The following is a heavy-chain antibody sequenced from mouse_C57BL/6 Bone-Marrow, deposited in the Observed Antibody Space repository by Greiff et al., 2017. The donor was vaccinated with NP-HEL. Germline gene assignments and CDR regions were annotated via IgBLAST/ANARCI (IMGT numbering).Heavy chain of an antibody. CDR3: ARPDYYGSSPWFAY. J-gene: IGHJ3*01. V-gene: IGHV1-81*01. CDR1: GYTFTSYG. D-gene: IGHD1-1*01. Sequence: QVQLKESGAELARPGASVKLSCKASGYTFTSYGISWVKQRTGQGLEWIGEIYPRSGNTYYNEKFKGKATLTADKSSSTAYMELRSLTSEDSAVYFCARPDYYGSSPWFAYWGQGTLVTVSA. CDR2: IYPRSGNT.